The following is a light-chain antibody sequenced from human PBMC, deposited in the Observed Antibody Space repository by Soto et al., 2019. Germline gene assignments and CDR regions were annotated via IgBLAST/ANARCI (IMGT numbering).Light chain of an antibody. CDR1: SSNIGSNI. V-gene: IGLV1-44*01. CDR3: QSFDSSLSIYI. CDR2: RTN. J-gene: IGLJ1*01. Sequence: VLTQPPSASGTPGQRVSITCSGSSSNIGSNIVNWYQQLPGRAPKLLIYRTNQRPSGVPDRFSASKSGTSASLAISGLQSEDEADYYCQSFDSSLSIYIFGTGTKATVL.